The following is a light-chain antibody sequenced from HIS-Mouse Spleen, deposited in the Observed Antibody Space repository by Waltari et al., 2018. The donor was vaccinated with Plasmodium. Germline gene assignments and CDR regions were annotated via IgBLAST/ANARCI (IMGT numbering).Light chain of an antibody. J-gene: IGLJ1*01. CDR1: SSNIRAGYD. CDR2: GNS. CDR3: QSYDSSLSAPYV. Sequence: QSVLPQPPSVSGAPGQRVTISCTGRSSNIRAGYDVHWYQQLPGTAPKLLIYGNSNRPSGVPDRFSGSKSGTSASLAITGLQAEDEADYYCQSYDSSLSAPYVFGTGTKVTVL. V-gene: IGLV1-40*01.